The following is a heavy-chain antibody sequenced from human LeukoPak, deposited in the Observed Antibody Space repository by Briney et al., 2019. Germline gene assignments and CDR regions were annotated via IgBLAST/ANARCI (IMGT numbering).Heavy chain of an antibody. CDR1: GGSISTYF. J-gene: IGHJ4*02. Sequence: PSETLSLTCTVSGGSISTYFWSWIRQPPGKGLEWIGYIYYSGSTNYNPSLKSRVTISLDTSKNQFSLKLSSVTAADTAIYYCARDASRIQLWPLWGQGTLVTVSS. CDR2: IYYSGST. CDR3: ARDASRIQLWPL. V-gene: IGHV4-59*12. D-gene: IGHD5-18*01.